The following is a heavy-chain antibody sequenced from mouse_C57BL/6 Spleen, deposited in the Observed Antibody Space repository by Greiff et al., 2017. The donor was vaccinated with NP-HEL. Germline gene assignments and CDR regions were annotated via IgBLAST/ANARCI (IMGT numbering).Heavy chain of an antibody. CDR1: GFTFSSYA. J-gene: IGHJ2*01. CDR2: ISDGGSYT. CDR3: ARDRYGNYVYYLDY. Sequence: EVKLVESGGGLVKPGGSLKLSCAASGFTFSSYAMSWVRQTPEKRLEWVATISDGGSYTYYPDNVKGRFTISRDNAKNNLYLQMSHLKSEDTAMYYCARDRYGNYVYYLDYWGQGTTLTVSS. V-gene: IGHV5-4*01. D-gene: IGHD2-1*01.